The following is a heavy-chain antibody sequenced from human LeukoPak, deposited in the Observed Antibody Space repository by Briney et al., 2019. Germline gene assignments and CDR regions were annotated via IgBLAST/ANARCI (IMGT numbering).Heavy chain of an antibody. D-gene: IGHD1-1*01. CDR1: GGCISSNY. J-gene: IGHJ2*01. CDR2: IFYSGST. V-gene: IGHV4-59*03. Sequence: PSETLSLTCTVSGGCISSNYWSWIRQPPGKGLEWIGYIFYSGSTNYNPSLKSRVTISVDTSKKQFSLKLNSMTAADTAVYFCATTSRSNYWYFDLWGRGTLVTVSS. CDR3: ATTSRSNYWYFDL.